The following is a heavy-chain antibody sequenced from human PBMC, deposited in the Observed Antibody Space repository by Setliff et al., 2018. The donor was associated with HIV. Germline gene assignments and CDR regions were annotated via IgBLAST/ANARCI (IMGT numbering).Heavy chain of an antibody. Sequence: PSETLSLTCNVSGDSISSGGYYWTWIRQHPGKGLEWIGHIYYSGNTQYNPSLKSRLSISVDRSQNHLFLRLRSVTAADTAVYYCARGGYNGYELPFDGWGQGTLVTVSS. J-gene: IGHJ4*02. CDR3: ARGGYNGYELPFDG. V-gene: IGHV4-31*03. CDR1: GDSISSGGYY. CDR2: IYYSGNT. D-gene: IGHD5-12*01.